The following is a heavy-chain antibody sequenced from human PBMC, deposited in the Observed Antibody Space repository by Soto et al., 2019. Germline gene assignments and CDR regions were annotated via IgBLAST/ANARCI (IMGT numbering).Heavy chain of an antibody. D-gene: IGHD2-15*01. Sequence: SETLSLTCTVSGGSISSGGYYWSWIRQHPGKGLEWIGYIYYSGSTYYNPSLKSRVTISVDTSKNQFSLKLSSVTAADTAVYDCASPRPGRGMDVWGQGTTVTVSS. V-gene: IGHV4-31*03. CDR1: GGSISSGGYY. CDR2: IYYSGST. J-gene: IGHJ6*02. CDR3: ASPRPGRGMDV.